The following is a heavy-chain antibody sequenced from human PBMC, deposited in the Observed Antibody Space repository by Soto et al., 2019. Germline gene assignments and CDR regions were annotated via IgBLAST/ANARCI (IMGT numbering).Heavy chain of an antibody. Sequence: QVQLVQSGAEVKKPGSSVKVSCKASGGTFSSYAISWVRQAPGQGLEWMGGIIPIFATANYAQKFQGRVTITADESTSTAYMELSRLRSEDTAVYYCASGQGPLYGGGDCYDYYYYGMDVWGQGTTVTVSS. CDR3: ASGQGPLYGGGDCYDYYYYGMDV. V-gene: IGHV1-69*12. CDR2: IIPIFATA. CDR1: GGTFSSYA. D-gene: IGHD2-21*02. J-gene: IGHJ6*02.